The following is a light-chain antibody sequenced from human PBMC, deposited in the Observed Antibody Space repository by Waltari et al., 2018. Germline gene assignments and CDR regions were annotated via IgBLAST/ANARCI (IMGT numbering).Light chain of an antibody. CDR3: QQYNSYGT. CDR1: QSISSW. V-gene: IGKV1-5*03. CDR2: KAS. J-gene: IGKJ1*01. Sequence: DIQMTQSPSTLSASVGDRVTITCRASQSISSWLAWYQQKPGKAPKPLIYKASSLESGVPSRCSGSGSGTEFTLTLSSLQPDEFATYYCQQYNSYGTFGQGTKVEIK.